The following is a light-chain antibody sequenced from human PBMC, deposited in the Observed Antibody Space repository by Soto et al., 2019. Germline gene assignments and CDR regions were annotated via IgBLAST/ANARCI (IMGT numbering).Light chain of an antibody. CDR1: QSVYGL. J-gene: IGKJ1*01. Sequence: EIVLTQSPATLSLSPGERATVSCRASQSVYGLLAWFQQKPGQVPRLLIYDAATRATGIPARFSGSGYGTDFTLTISSLEPEDFADYFCQQRANLWTFGQGTRVQIK. CDR2: DAA. CDR3: QQRANLWT. V-gene: IGKV3-11*01.